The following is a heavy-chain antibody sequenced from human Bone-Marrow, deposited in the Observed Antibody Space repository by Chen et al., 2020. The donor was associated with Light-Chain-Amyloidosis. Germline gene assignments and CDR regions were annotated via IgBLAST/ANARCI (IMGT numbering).Heavy chain of an antibody. J-gene: IGHJ4*02. CDR3: VRDRTGGLDAFDY. CDR2: ICFDGSNK. D-gene: IGHD7-27*01. Sequence: QVQLVESGGGVVQPGRSLRLSCAVSGFIFKDYGMHWVRQAPGKGLEWVAVICFDGSNKYYADSVKGRFTISRDNSKNTLELEMNSLRAEDTAVYFCVRDRTGGLDAFDYWGQGTLVTVSS. CDR1: GFIFKDYG. V-gene: IGHV3-33*01.